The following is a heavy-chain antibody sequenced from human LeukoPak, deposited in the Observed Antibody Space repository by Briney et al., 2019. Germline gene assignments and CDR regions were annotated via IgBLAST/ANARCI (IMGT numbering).Heavy chain of an antibody. CDR3: ANDRRYGGSSRGYY. Sequence: GGSLRLSCAASGFTFSSYGMHWVRQAPGKGLEWVAVISYDGSNKYYADSVKGRFTISRDNSKNTLYLQMNSLRAEDTAVYYCANDRRYGGSSRGYYWGQGTLVTVSS. V-gene: IGHV3-30*18. D-gene: IGHD4-23*01. J-gene: IGHJ4*02. CDR1: GFTFSSYG. CDR2: ISYDGSNK.